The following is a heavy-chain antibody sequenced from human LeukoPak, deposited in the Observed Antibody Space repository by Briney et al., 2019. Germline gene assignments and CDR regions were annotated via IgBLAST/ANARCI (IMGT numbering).Heavy chain of an antibody. Sequence: SETLPLTCAVYGGSFSGYYWTWIRQSPGKGLEWIGEINDSGVTNYNPSLKSRVTISVDTTNNQFSLKMNSVTAADTAVYYCTRGPVGGTRPLRYWGQGTLVTVSS. D-gene: IGHD6-6*01. CDR2: INDSGVT. V-gene: IGHV4-34*01. CDR1: GGSFSGYY. CDR3: TRGPVGGTRPLRY. J-gene: IGHJ4*02.